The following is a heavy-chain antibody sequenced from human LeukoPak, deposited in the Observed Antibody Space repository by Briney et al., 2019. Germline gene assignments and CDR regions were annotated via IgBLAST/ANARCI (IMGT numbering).Heavy chain of an antibody. CDR3: AKEVTVAGRGDY. CDR2: ISYDGSNK. D-gene: IGHD6-19*01. V-gene: IGHV3-30*18. J-gene: IGHJ4*02. Sequence: GRSLRLSCAASGFTFSSYGMHWVRQAPGKGLEWVAVISYDGSNKYYADSVKGRFTNSRDNSKNTLYLQMNSLRAEDTAVYYCAKEVTVAGRGDYWGQGTLVTVSS. CDR1: GFTFSSYG.